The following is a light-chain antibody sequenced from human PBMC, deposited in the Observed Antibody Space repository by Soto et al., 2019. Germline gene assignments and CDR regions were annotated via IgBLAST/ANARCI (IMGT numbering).Light chain of an antibody. CDR2: GVS. CDR1: QSVRSTY. CDR3: QQYDNWLPT. J-gene: IGKJ5*01. V-gene: IGKV3-15*01. Sequence: EIVMTQSPVTLSVSPGERATLSCRASQSVRSTYLAWYQQKPGQAPRLLIFGVSNRAAGIPARFSGSGSGTEFTLTISSLQSEDFAVYYCQQYDNWLPTFGQGTRLESK.